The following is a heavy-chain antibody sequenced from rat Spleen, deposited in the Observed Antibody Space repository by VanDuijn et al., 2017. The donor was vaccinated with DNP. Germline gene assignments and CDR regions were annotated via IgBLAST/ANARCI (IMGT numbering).Heavy chain of an antibody. V-gene: IGHV5-20*01. D-gene: IGHD1-1*01. CDR2: ISYDGAT. Sequence: EVQLVESGGGLVQPGRSLKLSCAASGFTFSDYYMAWVRQAPTKGLAWVAYISYDGATYYGDSVKGRFTISRDNAKSTLYLQMNSLRSEDMATYFCAIYFYSGDNWFGYWGQGTLVTVSS. CDR1: GFTFSDYY. CDR3: AIYFYSGDNWFGY. J-gene: IGHJ3*01.